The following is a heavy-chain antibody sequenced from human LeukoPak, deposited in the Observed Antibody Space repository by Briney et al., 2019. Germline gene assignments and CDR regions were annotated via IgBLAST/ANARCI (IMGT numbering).Heavy chain of an antibody. V-gene: IGHV3-48*01. D-gene: IGHD6-13*01. CDR3: ARGYSSSWTRFYYYYMDV. CDR1: GFTFSSYS. CDR2: ISSSSSTI. Sequence: GGSLRLSCAASGFTFSSYSMNWVRQAPGKGLEWVSYISSSSSTIYYADSVKGRFTISRDNAKNSLYLQMNSLRAEDTAVYYCARGYSSSWTRFYYYYMDVWGKGTTVTVSS. J-gene: IGHJ6*03.